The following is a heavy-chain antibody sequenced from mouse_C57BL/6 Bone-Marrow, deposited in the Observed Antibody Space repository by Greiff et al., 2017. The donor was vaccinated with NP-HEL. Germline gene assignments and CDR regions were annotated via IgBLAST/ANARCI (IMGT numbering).Heavy chain of an antibody. V-gene: IGHV1-50*01. J-gene: IGHJ1*03. D-gene: IGHD1-1*01. CDR1: GYTFTSYW. Sequence: QVQLQQPGAELVKPGASVKLSCKASGYTFTSYWMQWVKQRPGQGLEWIGAIDPSDSYTNYNQKFKGKATLTVDTSSSTAYMQRSSLTSEDSAVYYCAREDYYGSSPYWYFDVWGTGTTVTVSS. CDR3: AREDYYGSSPYWYFDV. CDR2: IDPSDSYT.